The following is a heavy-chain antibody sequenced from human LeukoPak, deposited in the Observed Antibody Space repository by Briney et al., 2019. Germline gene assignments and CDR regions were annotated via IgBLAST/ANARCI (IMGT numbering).Heavy chain of an antibody. D-gene: IGHD1-1*01. CDR2: IKQDGSER. J-gene: IGHJ4*02. Sequence: GGSLRPSCAASGFTFSRYWMSWVRQAPGKGLEWVANIKQDGSERYHVDSVRGRFTISRDNAKNSLFLQMNSLRAEDTAVYYCATMGLEPLPYYFDYWGQGTLVTVSS. V-gene: IGHV3-7*01. CDR3: ATMGLEPLPYYFDY. CDR1: GFTFSRYW.